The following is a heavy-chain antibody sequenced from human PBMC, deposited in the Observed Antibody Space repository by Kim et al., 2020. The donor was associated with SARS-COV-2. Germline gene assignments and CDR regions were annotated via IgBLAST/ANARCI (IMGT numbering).Heavy chain of an antibody. CDR3: ARVARIKTGTDDAFDI. J-gene: IGHJ3*02. Sequence: ASVKVSCKASGYTFTSYGISWVRQAPGQGLEWMGWISAYNGNTNYAQKLQGRVTMTTDTSTSTAYMELRSLRSDDTAVYYCARVARIKTGTDDAFDIWGQGTMVTVSS. D-gene: IGHD1-1*01. CDR2: ISAYNGNT. CDR1: GYTFTSYG. V-gene: IGHV1-18*01.